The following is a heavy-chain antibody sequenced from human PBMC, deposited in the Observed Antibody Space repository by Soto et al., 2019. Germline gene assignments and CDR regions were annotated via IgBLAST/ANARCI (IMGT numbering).Heavy chain of an antibody. J-gene: IGHJ4*02. D-gene: IGHD3-3*01. CDR2: ITGSGTTT. CDR3: AIGEWLSTSYFNF. V-gene: IGHV3-11*01. CDR1: GFEGTGFNFSDYY. Sequence: GGSLRLSCEGTGFEGTGFNFSDYYMTWIRQAPGKGLEWVSYITGSGTTTFYTESVKGRFTISRDNTKNSLYLQMDSLRVEDTAVYHCAIGEWLSTSYFNFWGKGTLVTVSS.